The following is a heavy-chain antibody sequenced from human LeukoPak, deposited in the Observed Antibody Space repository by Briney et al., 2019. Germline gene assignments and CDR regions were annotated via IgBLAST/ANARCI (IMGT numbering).Heavy chain of an antibody. D-gene: IGHD3-3*01. J-gene: IGHJ6*03. Sequence: GGSLRHSCAASGLIFYTFPMGWVRQAPGRGLEWVANIKQDGSEKYYVDSVKGRFTISRDNAKNSLYLQMNSLRAEDTAIYYCARPLRYLEWLSLPPGFMDVWGKGTTVTVSS. CDR2: IKQDGSEK. CDR3: ARPLRYLEWLSLPPGFMDV. V-gene: IGHV3-7*01. CDR1: GLIFYTFP.